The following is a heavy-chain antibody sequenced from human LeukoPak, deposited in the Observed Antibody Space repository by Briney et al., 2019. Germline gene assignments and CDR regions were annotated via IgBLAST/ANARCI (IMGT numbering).Heavy chain of an antibody. Sequence: SETLSLTCTVSGGSLSRFFWSWIRQPPGKGLEGSGYIYYSGSTNYNPSVKSRVTISVDTSKHQFSLKLSSVTAADTAVYYCARSRYSGYVGANACDMGGEGTMVTVSS. CDR1: GGSLSRFF. V-gene: IGHV4-59*01. CDR3: ARSRYSGYVGANACDM. CDR2: IYYSGST. D-gene: IGHD5-12*01. J-gene: IGHJ3*02.